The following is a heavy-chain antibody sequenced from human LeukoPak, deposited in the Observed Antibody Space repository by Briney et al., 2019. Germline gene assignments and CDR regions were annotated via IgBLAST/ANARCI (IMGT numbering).Heavy chain of an antibody. CDR2: IKPDGSEK. D-gene: IGHD2-2*01. J-gene: IGHJ5*02. Sequence: GGSLRLSCAASGFAFSSYWMTWVRQAPGKGLEWMANIKPDGSEKYYVDSVKGRFTISRDNAKNPLYLQMNSLRAEDTAIYYCARVSIVVVAGSNWFDPWGQGTLVTVSS. CDR3: ARVSIVVVAGSNWFDP. CDR1: GFAFSSYW. V-gene: IGHV3-7*01.